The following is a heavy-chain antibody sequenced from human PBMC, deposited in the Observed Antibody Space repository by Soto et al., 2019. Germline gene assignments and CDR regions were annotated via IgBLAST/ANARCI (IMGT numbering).Heavy chain of an antibody. J-gene: IGHJ4*02. D-gene: IGHD6-19*01. CDR3: TTENTGTRPTVALDF. Sequence: QVQLVQSGGEVKKPGASVKVSCKTSGYTFINYGITWVRQAPGQGLEWMGWISTFNGNTNDAQKFQGRVTMTRDTSTTTAQMELRTLRSDETAMYYCTTENTGTRPTVALDFWGQGTLVTVSS. CDR1: GYTFINYG. CDR2: ISTFNGNT. V-gene: IGHV1-18*04.